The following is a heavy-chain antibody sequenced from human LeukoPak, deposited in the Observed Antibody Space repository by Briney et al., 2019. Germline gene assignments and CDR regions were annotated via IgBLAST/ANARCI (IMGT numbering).Heavy chain of an antibody. V-gene: IGHV4-4*02. CDR1: GGSIINSNW. D-gene: IGHD6-19*01. J-gene: IGHJ4*02. Sequence: SGTLSLTCAVSGGSIINSNWWSWVRQPPGKGLEWIGEIDHSGSTSYNPSLKSRVTMSVDRSQNQFSLRLSTVTAADTAVYYCARDFSGLNSGWYVYYFDYWGQGTLVTVSS. CDR3: ARDFSGLNSGWYVYYFDY. CDR2: IDHSGST.